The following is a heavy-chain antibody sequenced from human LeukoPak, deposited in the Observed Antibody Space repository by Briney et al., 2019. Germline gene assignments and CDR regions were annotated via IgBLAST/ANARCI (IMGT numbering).Heavy chain of an antibody. V-gene: IGHV1-2*06. CDR3: AVPEGVVGATNNWFDP. D-gene: IGHD1-26*01. CDR1: GYTFTGYY. CDR2: INPNSGGT. J-gene: IGHJ5*02. Sequence: ASVKVSCKASGYTFTGYYMHWVRQAPGRGLEWMGRINPNSGGTNYAQKFQGRVTMTRDTSISTAYMELSRLRSDDTAVYYCAVPEGVVGATNNWFDPWGQGTLVTVSS.